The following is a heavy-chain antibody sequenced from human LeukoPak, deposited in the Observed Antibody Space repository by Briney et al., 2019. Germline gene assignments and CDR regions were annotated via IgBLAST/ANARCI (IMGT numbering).Heavy chain of an antibody. CDR1: GHTFTKYY. D-gene: IGHD3-16*01. V-gene: IGHV1-46*01. Sequence: GASVKVSCKASGHTFTKYYIHWVRQAPGQGLAWMGMINPSDGATAYAQRFQGRVTMTRDMSTTTVYMDLRSLRSEDTAVYFCAREQRAGLSGNLGGLFASYYTYYYMDVWGRGTTVTVSS. J-gene: IGHJ6*03. CDR2: INPSDGAT. CDR3: AREQRAGLSGNLGGLFASYYTYYYMDV.